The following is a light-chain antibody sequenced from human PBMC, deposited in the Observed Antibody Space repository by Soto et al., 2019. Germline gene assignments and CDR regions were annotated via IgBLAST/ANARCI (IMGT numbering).Light chain of an antibody. CDR1: QNISNY. CDR2: SAS. CDR3: QQSFSTRLYT. J-gene: IGKJ2*01. V-gene: IGKV1-39*01. Sequence: DIQMTQSPSSLSASVGDRVTITCRPSQNISNYLTWYQQKPGKAPKLLIHSASSLQNGVPSRFSGGGSGTDFILTISSVQPEDFATYYCQQSFSTRLYTFGQGTKLEIK.